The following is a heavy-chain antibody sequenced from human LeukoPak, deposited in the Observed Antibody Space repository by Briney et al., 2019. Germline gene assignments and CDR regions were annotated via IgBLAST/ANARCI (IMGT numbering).Heavy chain of an antibody. Sequence: SVKVSCKASGGTFSSYAISWVRQAPGQGLEWMGGIIPIFGTANYAQKFQGRVTITTDESTSTAYMELSSLRSEDTAVYYCAREMEGDFWSGYPSQYYYYYMDVWGKGTTVTVSS. V-gene: IGHV1-69*05. CDR1: GGTFSSYA. D-gene: IGHD3-3*01. CDR3: AREMEGDFWSGYPSQYYYYYMDV. CDR2: IIPIFGTA. J-gene: IGHJ6*03.